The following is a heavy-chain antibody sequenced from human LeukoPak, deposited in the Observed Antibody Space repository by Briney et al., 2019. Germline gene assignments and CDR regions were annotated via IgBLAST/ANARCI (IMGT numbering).Heavy chain of an antibody. CDR3: ARLVTRGYYDSSGRRIDAFDI. Sequence: PSETLSLTCTVSGGSISTYYWNWIRQPPGKGLEWIGYIYYSGSTNYNPSLKSRVTISVDTSKNQFSLKLSSVTAADTAVYYCARLVTRGYYDSSGRRIDAFDIWGQGTMVTVSS. V-gene: IGHV4-59*01. CDR2: IYYSGST. CDR1: GGSISTYY. D-gene: IGHD3-22*01. J-gene: IGHJ3*02.